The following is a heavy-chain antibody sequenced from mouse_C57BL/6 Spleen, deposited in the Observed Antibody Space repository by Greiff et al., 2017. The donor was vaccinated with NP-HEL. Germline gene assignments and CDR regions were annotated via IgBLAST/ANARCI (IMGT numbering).Heavy chain of an antibody. CDR1: GYAFTNYL. CDR2: INPGSGGT. D-gene: IGHD4-1*01. CDR3: ARSGTGTWYFDV. V-gene: IGHV1-54*01. Sequence: VQRVESGAELVRPGTSVKVSCKASGYAFTNYLIEWVKQRPGQGLEWIGVINPGSGGTNYNEKFKGKATLTADKSSSTAYMQLSSLTSEDSAVYFCARSGTGTWYFDVWGTGTTVTVSS. J-gene: IGHJ1*03.